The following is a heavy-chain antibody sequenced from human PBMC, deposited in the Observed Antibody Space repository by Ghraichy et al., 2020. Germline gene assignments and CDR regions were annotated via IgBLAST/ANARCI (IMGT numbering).Heavy chain of an antibody. CDR3: ARGSYDTLTGDSLQWGQYRMDV. CDR1: GYTFSNFV. Sequence: ASVKVSCKASGYTFSNFVMNWVRQAPGQRLEWMGWINGDHGNTEYSQKFQGRVTLTRDTSANTAYMELSSLRSEDTAVYYCARGSYDTLTGDSLQWGQYRMDVGGQGTTFTVSS. D-gene: IGHD3-9*01. J-gene: IGHJ6*02. CDR2: INGDHGNT. V-gene: IGHV1-3*01.